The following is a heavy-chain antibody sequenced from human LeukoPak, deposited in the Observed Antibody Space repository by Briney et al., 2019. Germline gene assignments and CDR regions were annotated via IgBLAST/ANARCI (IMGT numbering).Heavy chain of an antibody. CDR2: IKRDGSEK. CDR3: ARDSAGNDY. CDR1: GFTFSTYW. D-gene: IGHD6-13*01. V-gene: IGHV3-7*01. Sequence: GGSLRLSCAASGFTFSTYWMSWVRQAPGKGLEWVANIKRDGSEKYYVDSVKGRFTISRDNAKNSLYLQMSSLRAEDTAMYYCARDSAGNDYWGQGTLVTVSS. J-gene: IGHJ4*02.